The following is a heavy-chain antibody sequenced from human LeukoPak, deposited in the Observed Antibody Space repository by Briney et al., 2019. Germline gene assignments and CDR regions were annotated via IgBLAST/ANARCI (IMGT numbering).Heavy chain of an antibody. Sequence: SETLSLTCTVSGGSISSGLYYWAWIRQPPGKGLEWIETIYYTGGTYYNPSLESRVTISVDTSKNQLSLRLSSVTAAHTAVYYCAREVGSRHYFDSWGQGTLVTVSS. CDR2: IYYTGGT. CDR1: GGSISSGLYY. D-gene: IGHD6-13*01. CDR3: AREVGSRHYFDS. J-gene: IGHJ4*02. V-gene: IGHV4-39*02.